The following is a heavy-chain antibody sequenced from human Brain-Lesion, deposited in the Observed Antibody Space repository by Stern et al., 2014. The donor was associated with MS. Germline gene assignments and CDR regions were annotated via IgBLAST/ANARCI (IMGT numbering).Heavy chain of an antibody. CDR1: GNTFTDYI. V-gene: IGHV1-2*04. CDR3: ARVPGGVFGGMDV. Sequence: QPVESGAEVKKPGATVKVSCKASGNTFTDYIMHWVRQAPGQGLEWLGGLHPSSGDTKYAEKFQGWVTMTRDTSISTAYMELSSLRSDDTAVYYCARVPGGVFGGMDVWGQGTTVT. J-gene: IGHJ6*02. CDR2: LHPSSGDT. D-gene: IGHD4-23*01.